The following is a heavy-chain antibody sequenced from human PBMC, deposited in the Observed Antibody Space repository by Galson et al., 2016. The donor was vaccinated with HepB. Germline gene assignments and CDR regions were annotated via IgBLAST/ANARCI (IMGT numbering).Heavy chain of an antibody. CDR3: VRRGSSYHVFHFYGMDV. D-gene: IGHD2-2*01. J-gene: IGHJ6*02. CDR1: GFTFNNFA. Sequence: SLRLSCAGSGFTFNNFAMNWVRQAPGKGLEWVSTASSIGGDTFYADSAKGRFTISRDNSKNTVYLQMNSLGAQDTAVYYCVRRGSSYHVFHFYGMDVWGQGTTVTVSS. V-gene: IGHV3-23*01. CDR2: ASSIGGDT.